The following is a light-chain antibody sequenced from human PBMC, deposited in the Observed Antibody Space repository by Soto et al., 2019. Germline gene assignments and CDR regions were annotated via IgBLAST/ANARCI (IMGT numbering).Light chain of an antibody. J-gene: IGLJ1*01. Sequence: QAVVTQPASVSGSPGQSITISCTGTSSDVGGYNYVSWYQQHPGKAPKLMIYEVSNRPSGVSNRFSGSKSGNTASLTISGLQAEDEADYYCSSYTSSSTLDYVFGTGTQLTVL. V-gene: IGLV2-14*01. CDR3: SSYTSSSTLDYV. CDR1: SSDVGGYNY. CDR2: EVS.